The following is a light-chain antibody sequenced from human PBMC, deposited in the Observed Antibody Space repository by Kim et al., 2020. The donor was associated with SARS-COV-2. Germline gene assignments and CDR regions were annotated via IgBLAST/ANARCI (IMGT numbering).Light chain of an antibody. CDR1: RSVSSN. CDR2: GTS. CDR3: HQYNTWPPGT. Sequence: VSPGGRATLACRASRSVSSNLAWYQHKPGQAPRVLIYGTSTRATGIPARFSGSGSGTEFTLTISSLQSGDSAVYYCHQYNTWPPGTFGQGTKLEIK. J-gene: IGKJ2*01. V-gene: IGKV3-15*01.